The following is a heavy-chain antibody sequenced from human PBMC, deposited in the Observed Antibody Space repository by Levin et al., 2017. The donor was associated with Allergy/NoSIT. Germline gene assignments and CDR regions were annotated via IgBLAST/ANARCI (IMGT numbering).Heavy chain of an antibody. D-gene: IGHD3-16*01. J-gene: IGHJ6*02. CDR3: AREPRGDYYGMDV. CDR2: IYYSGST. Sequence: SETLSLTCTVSGGSISSYYWSWIRQPPGKGLEWIGYIYYSGSTNYNPSLKSRVTISVDTSKNQFSLKLSSVTAADTAVYYCAREPRGDYYGMDVWGQGTTVTVSS. CDR1: GGSISSYY. V-gene: IGHV4-59*01.